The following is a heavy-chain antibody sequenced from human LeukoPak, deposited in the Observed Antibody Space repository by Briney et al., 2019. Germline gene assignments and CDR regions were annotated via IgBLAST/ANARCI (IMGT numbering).Heavy chain of an antibody. J-gene: IGHJ6*02. D-gene: IGHD3-3*01. CDR3: ATGFGVVIKGRTYYYYGMDV. CDR2: INPNNGGT. CDR1: GYTSTGYY. V-gene: IGHV1-2*02. Sequence: ASVKVSCKASGYTSTGYYMHWVRQAPGQGLEWMGWINPNNGGTNYAQNFQGRVTMTRDSSISTAYMELSRLRSDDTAVYYCATGFGVVIKGRTYYYYGMDVWGQGTTVTVSS.